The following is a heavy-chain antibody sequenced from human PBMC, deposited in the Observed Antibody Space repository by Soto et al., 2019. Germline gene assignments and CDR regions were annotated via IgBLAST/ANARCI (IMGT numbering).Heavy chain of an antibody. CDR3: GRGASLAYCGGDCYLDY. V-gene: IGHV3-74*01. Sequence: PGGSLRLSCAASGFTFSSHWIHWVRQAPGKGLVWVSRINKDGSGTNYADSVKGRFTISRDNVKNTLYLQMNSLRAEDTAVYYCGRGASLAYCGGDCYLDYWGQGTPVTVSS. CDR2: INKDGSGT. D-gene: IGHD2-21*02. J-gene: IGHJ4*02. CDR1: GFTFSSHW.